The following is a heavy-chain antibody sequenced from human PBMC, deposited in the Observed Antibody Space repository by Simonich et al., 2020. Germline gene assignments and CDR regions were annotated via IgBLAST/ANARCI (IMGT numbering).Heavy chain of an antibody. CDR1: GFTFSSYW. V-gene: IGHV3-74*02. J-gene: IGHJ4*02. CDR3: ARNRLDY. CDR2: INSDGSST. Sequence: VQLVESGGGVVQPGRSLRLSCAASGFTFSSYWMHWVRQAQGTGLGVVSSINSDGSSTSYADSVKGRFTISRDNAKNTLYLQMNSLRAEDTAVYYCARNRLDYWGQGTLVTVSS.